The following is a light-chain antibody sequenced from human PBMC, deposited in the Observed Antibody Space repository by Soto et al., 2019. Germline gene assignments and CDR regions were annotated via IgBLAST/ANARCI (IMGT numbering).Light chain of an antibody. CDR1: QSVSSSY. Sequence: EIVLTQSPGTLSLSPGERATLSCRASQSVSSSYLAWYQQKPGQAPRLLIYGASSRATGIPDRFSGSGSGTEFTLTISSLQSEDFAVYYCQHYGSSPFFGQGTRLEIK. J-gene: IGKJ5*01. V-gene: IGKV3-20*01. CDR3: QHYGSSPF. CDR2: GAS.